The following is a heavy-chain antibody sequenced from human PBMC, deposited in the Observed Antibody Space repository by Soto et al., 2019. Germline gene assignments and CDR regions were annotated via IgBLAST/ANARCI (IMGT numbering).Heavy chain of an antibody. Sequence: QVQLEQSGAEVRTPGSSVRLSCKDSGGSFYSSVFFWVRQAPGQGLEYMGGIIPLFNTPSYSQKFHGRATFAAAGSKHPAHLDLNSPTSEDTALYFCAAMGRERDEVASFGQSWGQGILVTFPS. D-gene: IGHD3-10*01. J-gene: IGHJ4*02. CDR3: AAMGRERDEVASFGQS. CDR1: GGSFYSSV. CDR2: IIPLFNTP. V-gene: IGHV1-69*01.